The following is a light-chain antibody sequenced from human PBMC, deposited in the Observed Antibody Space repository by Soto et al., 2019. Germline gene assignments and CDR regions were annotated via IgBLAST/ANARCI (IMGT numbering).Light chain of an antibody. J-gene: IGLJ2*01. CDR3: CSYAGSTSLL. CDR1: SSDVGSYNL. V-gene: IGLV2-23*02. Sequence: QYVLTQPASVSGSPGQSITISWTGTSSDVGSYNLVSWYQQHPDKAPKLMIYEDTKRPSGVSNRFSGSKSGNTASLTLSGLQAEDEADYYCCSYAGSTSLLFGGGTKLTVL. CDR2: EDT.